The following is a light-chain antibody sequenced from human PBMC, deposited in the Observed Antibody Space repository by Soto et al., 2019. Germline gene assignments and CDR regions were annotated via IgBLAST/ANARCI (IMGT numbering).Light chain of an antibody. CDR3: QQYVNSPIT. CDR1: QSVSSSY. Sequence: EIVLTQSPGTLSLSPGERATLSCRASQSVSSSYLAWYQQKPGQAPRLLIYGASSRATGIPDRFSGSGSGTDFTLTISSLEPEDFAVYYCQQYVNSPITFGPGTRLEIK. V-gene: IGKV3-20*01. J-gene: IGKJ5*01. CDR2: GAS.